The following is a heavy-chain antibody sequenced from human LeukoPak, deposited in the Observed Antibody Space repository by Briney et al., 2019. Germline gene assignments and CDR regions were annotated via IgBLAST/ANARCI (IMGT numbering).Heavy chain of an antibody. CDR1: GGSFSGYY. Sequence: PSETLSLTCAVYGGSFSGYYWSWIRQPPGKGLEWIGEMNHSGSTNYNPSLKSRVTISVDTSKNQFSLKLSSVTAADTAVYYCARENLIAAAGTRYYYYMDVWGKGATVTVSS. D-gene: IGHD6-13*01. CDR2: MNHSGST. CDR3: ARENLIAAAGTRYYYYMDV. J-gene: IGHJ6*03. V-gene: IGHV4-34*01.